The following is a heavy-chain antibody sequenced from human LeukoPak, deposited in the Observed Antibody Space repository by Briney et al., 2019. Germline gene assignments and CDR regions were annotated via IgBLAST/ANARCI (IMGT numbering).Heavy chain of an antibody. V-gene: IGHV1-8*03. CDR2: MNPNNGKT. CDR1: GGTFSSYT. J-gene: IGHJ4*02. D-gene: IGHD2-8*02. CDR3: ARGHVSGGGLYYFNS. Sequence: EASVKVSCKASGGTFSSYTISWVRQAPGQGLEWMGWMNPNNGKTAYAQKFQGRVTITRNTAITTAYMELGSLRSDDTAVYYCARGHVSGGGLYYFNSWGQGTLVTVSS.